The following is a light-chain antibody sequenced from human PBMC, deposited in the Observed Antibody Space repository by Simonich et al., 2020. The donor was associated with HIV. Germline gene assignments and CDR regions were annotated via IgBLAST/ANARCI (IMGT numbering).Light chain of an antibody. J-gene: IGKJ5*01. V-gene: IGKV4-1*01. CDR1: RGGVYRSKNKNY. CDR3: QQYYSTPIT. CDR2: WAS. Sequence: DIVMTQSPDSLAVSLCERATINCKSSRGGVYRSKNKNYSAWYQQKPGQPPQLLIYWASTRESGVPGRFRGSASGTDFTLTISSLQAEDVAVYYCQQYYSTPITFGQGTRLEIK.